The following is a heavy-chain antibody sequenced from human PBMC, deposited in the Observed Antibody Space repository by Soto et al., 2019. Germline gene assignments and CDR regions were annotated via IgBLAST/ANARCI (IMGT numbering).Heavy chain of an antibody. CDR1: GGSISSYY. J-gene: IGHJ5*02. Sequence: SETLSLTCTVSGGSISSYYWSWIRQPPGKGLEWIGYIYYSGSTNYNPSLKSRVTISVDTSKNQFSLKLSSVTAADTAVYYCARGLKEVVAATLWWFDPWGQGTLVTAPQ. V-gene: IGHV4-59*01. CDR2: IYYSGST. CDR3: ARGLKEVVAATLWWFDP. D-gene: IGHD2-15*01.